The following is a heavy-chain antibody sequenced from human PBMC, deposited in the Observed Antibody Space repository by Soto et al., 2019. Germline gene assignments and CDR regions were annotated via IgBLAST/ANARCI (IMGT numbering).Heavy chain of an antibody. CDR3: TTYSTQTFCDGGACYPVQTKIHDS. CDR1: GFSFSNIW. V-gene: IGHV3-15*01. D-gene: IGHD2-21*02. Sequence: EGQLVESGGGLVKPGGSLTLSCAASGFSFSNIWMSWVRQAPGKGLEWVGHIKRKSVGGTTDYTALVKGRFTISRDDSKDTRYLQMNSMKSEDTAVYYCTTYSTQTFCDGGACYPVQTKIHDSWGQGILVTVSS. J-gene: IGHJ4*02. CDR2: IKRKSVGGTT.